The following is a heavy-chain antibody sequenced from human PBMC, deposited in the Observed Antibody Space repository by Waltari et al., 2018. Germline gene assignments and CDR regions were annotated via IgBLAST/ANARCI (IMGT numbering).Heavy chain of an antibody. D-gene: IGHD3-9*01. CDR3: ARQQDYDILTGPRAFDY. Sequence: EVQLVQSGAEVKKPGESLKISCKGSGYSFTSYWIGWVRQMPGQGLEWMGIIYPGDSDTRYSPSFQGQVTISADKSISTAYLQWSSLKASDTAMYYCARQQDYDILTGPRAFDYWGQGTLVTVSS. J-gene: IGHJ4*02. CDR2: IYPGDSDT. CDR1: GYSFTSYW. V-gene: IGHV5-51*01.